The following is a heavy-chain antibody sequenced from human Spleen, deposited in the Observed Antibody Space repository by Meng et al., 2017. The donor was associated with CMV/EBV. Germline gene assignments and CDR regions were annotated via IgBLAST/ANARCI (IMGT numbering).Heavy chain of an antibody. D-gene: IGHD6-6*01. CDR1: GGSISSSNYY. CDR2: ITYSEST. J-gene: IGHJ5*02. Sequence: GSLRLSCTVSGGSISSSNYYWGWIRQPPGKGLEWIGEITYSESTNYNPSLKSRVTISVDTSKKQFSLKLTSVTAADTAVYFCVRAFLSRGPARPRWFDPWGQGTLVTVSS. CDR3: VRAFLSRGPARPRWFDP. V-gene: IGHV4-39*07.